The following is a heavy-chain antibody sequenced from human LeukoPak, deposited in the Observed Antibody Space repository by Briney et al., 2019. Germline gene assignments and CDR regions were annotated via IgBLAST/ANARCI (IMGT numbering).Heavy chain of an antibody. Sequence: GGSLRLSCAASGFTFSSYAMSCVRQAPGKGLEWVSGISGSGGSTYYADSVKGRFTISRDNSKNTLYLQMNSLRAEDTAVYYCAKDVSYGFDYWGQGALVTVSS. CDR1: GFTFSSYA. V-gene: IGHV3-23*01. CDR2: ISGSGGST. D-gene: IGHD3-16*01. CDR3: AKDVSYGFDY. J-gene: IGHJ4*02.